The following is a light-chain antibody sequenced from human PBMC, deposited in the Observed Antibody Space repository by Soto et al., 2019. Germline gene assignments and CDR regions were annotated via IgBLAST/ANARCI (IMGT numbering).Light chain of an antibody. CDR1: QSVSSSY. CDR2: GAS. CDR3: QQYGSSST. V-gene: IGKV3-20*01. Sequence: EIVFTPSPGTPSLSPGERATLSCRASQSVSSSYLAWYQQKPGQAPRLLIYGASSRATGIPDRFSGSGSGTDFTLTISRLEPEDFAVYYCQQYGSSSTFGQGTRLEIK. J-gene: IGKJ5*01.